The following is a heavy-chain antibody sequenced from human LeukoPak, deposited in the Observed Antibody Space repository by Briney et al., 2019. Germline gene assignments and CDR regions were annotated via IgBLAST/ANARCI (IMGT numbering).Heavy chain of an antibody. CDR2: MSVSGTT. V-gene: IGHV4-4*07. D-gene: IGHD1-26*01. J-gene: IGHJ6*02. CDR3: ARNEVGTTVYGMDV. Sequence: SETLSLTCTVSGFSISPYYWSWIRQPAGKGLEWVGRMSVSGTTNYNPSLKSRVTMSLDTSKNQFSLKLSSVTAADTAVYYCARNEVGTTVYGMDVWGQGTTVTVSS. CDR1: GFSISPYY.